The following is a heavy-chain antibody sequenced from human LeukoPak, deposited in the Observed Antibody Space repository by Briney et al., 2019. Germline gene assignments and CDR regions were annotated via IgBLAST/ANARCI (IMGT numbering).Heavy chain of an antibody. D-gene: IGHD3-10*01. CDR2: IRYDGTNK. J-gene: IGHJ4*02. CDR3: ARGYYYGSGNTDY. Sequence: GGSLRLSCATSGFTFSSYGMHWVRQAPGKGLEWVAFIRYDGTNKYYADSVKGRFTISRDNSKNTLYLQMNSLRAEDTAVYYCARGYYYGSGNTDYWGQGTLVTVSS. CDR1: GFTFSSYG. V-gene: IGHV3-30*02.